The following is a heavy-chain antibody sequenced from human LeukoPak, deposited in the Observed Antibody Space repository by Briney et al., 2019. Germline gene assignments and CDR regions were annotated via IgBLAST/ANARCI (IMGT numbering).Heavy chain of an antibody. D-gene: IGHD2-2*01. CDR2: IYYSGST. V-gene: IGHV4-39*01. CDR1: GGSISSSSYY. Sequence: SETLSLTCTVSGGSISSSSYYWGWIRQPPGKGLGWIGSIYYSGSTYYNPSLKSRVTISVDTSKNQFSLKLSSVTAADTAVYYCARGDIVVVPADYWGQGTLVTVSS. J-gene: IGHJ4*02. CDR3: ARGDIVVVPADY.